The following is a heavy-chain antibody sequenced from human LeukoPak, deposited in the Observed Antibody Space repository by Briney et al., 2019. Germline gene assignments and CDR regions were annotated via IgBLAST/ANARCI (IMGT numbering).Heavy chain of an antibody. CDR1: GYSFTSYW. Sequence: GESLKISCKGSGYSFTSYWIGWVRQMPGKGLEWMGIIYPGDSDTRYSPSFQGQVTISADKSISTAYLQWSSLKASDTAMYYCANYHPRMATTGIDAFDIWGQGTMVTVSS. D-gene: IGHD5-24*01. J-gene: IGHJ3*02. CDR2: IYPGDSDT. V-gene: IGHV5-51*01. CDR3: ANYHPRMATTGIDAFDI.